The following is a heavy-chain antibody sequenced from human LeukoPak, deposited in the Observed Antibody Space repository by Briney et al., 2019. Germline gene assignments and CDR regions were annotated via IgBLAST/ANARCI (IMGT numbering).Heavy chain of an antibody. J-gene: IGHJ6*02. V-gene: IGHV3-53*01. CDR1: GFTVSSSY. CDR2: IYSGGST. Sequence: GGSLRLSCAASGFTVSSSYMPWVRQAPGKGLEWVSVIYSGGSTYYADSVKGRFTISRDNSKNTLYLQMNSLRAEDTAVYYCARGRVARGYSYGTPLYGMDVWGQGTTVTVSS. CDR3: ARGRVARGYSYGTPLYGMDV. D-gene: IGHD5-18*01.